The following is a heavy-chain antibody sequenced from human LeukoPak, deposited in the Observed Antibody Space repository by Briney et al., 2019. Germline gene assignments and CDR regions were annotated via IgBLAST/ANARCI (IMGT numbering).Heavy chain of an antibody. V-gene: IGHV1-46*01. CDR2: ISPSGGST. CDR1: GYTFTSNY. J-gene: IGHJ4*02. D-gene: IGHD3-22*01. Sequence: GASVKVSCKASGYTFTSNYMRWVRQAPGQGPEWMGVISPSGGSTTYAQKFQGRVTLTRDMSTSTDYLELSSLRSEDTAVYYCARFHYEHDYWGQGTLVTVSS. CDR3: ARFHYEHDY.